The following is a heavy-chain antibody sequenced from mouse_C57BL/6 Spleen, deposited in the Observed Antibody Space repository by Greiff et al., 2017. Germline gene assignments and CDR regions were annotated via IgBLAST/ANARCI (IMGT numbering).Heavy chain of an antibody. CDR1: GYTFTDYY. J-gene: IGHJ2*01. CDR2: INPYNGGT. D-gene: IGHD1-1*01. Sequence: VQLQQSGPVLVKPGASVKMSCKASGYTFTDYYMNWVKQSHGKSLEWIGVINPYNGGTSYNQKFKGKATLTVDKSSSTAYMELNSLTSEDSAVYYWARGGVITTVVATGYFDYWGQGTTLTVSS. V-gene: IGHV1-19*01. CDR3: ARGGVITTVVATGYFDY.